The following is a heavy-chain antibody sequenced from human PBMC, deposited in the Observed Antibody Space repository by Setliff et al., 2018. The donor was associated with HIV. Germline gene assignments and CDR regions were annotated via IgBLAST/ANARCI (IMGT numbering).Heavy chain of an antibody. CDR3: ARQGQLGSE. V-gene: IGHV4-39*01. Sequence: PSETLSLTCTVSGGSITGSPYYWGWIRRPPVKGLEWIGSIHYTGRTYYNPSLKSRVSTSVDTSKNQLSLKLTSVSAADTAVYYCARQGQLGSEWGQGTLVTVSS. J-gene: IGHJ4*02. CDR1: GGSITGSPYY. D-gene: IGHD1-1*01. CDR2: IHYTGRT.